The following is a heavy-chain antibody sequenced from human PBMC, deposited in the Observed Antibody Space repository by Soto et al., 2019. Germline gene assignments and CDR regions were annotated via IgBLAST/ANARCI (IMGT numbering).Heavy chain of an antibody. J-gene: IGHJ4*02. CDR3: ARVSFYYSGAGNFDY. Sequence: EVQLVESGGGLVQPGGSLRLSCAASGFTFSSYWMHWVRQAPGKGLVWVSRINSDGSSTSYADSVKGRFTISRDNAKNTLYLQMNSLRAEDTAVYYCARVSFYYSGAGNFDYWGQGTLVTVSS. D-gene: IGHD6-19*01. V-gene: IGHV3-74*01. CDR1: GFTFSSYW. CDR2: INSDGSST.